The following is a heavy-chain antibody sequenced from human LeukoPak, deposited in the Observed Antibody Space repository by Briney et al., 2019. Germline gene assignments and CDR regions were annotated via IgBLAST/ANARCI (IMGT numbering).Heavy chain of an antibody. Sequence: GGSLRLSRAASGFTFSSYSMNWVRQAPGKGLEWVSSISSSSSYIYYADSVKGRFTISRDNAKNSLYLQMNSLRAEDTAVYYCARDKEYSSSLQPMDVWGQGTTVTVSS. V-gene: IGHV3-21*01. D-gene: IGHD6-6*01. CDR2: ISSSSSYI. CDR1: GFTFSSYS. CDR3: ARDKEYSSSLQPMDV. J-gene: IGHJ6*02.